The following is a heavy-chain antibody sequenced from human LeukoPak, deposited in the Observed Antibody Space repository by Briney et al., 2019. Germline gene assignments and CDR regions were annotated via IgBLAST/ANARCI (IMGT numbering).Heavy chain of an antibody. J-gene: IGHJ4*02. CDR1: GGYFSVYY. CDR2: ASQTGSGTT. V-gene: IGHV4-34*01. Sequence: PSDTLSLTCGVYGGYFSVYYCIYIRQPPGKGREWSGEASQTGSGTTNYNPSLKGRVTISVDTSKNQFALELTSVTAADTAMYYCARVPLYWQDPFDFWGQGTLVTVSS. CDR3: ARVPLYWQDPFDF. D-gene: IGHD2-15*01.